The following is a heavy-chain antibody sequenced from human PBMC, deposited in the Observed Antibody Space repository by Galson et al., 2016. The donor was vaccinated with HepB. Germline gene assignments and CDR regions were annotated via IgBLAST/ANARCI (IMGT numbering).Heavy chain of an antibody. D-gene: IGHD6-19*01. J-gene: IGHJ4*02. Sequence: SLRLSCAASGFTFSGYGMHWVRQAPGKGLEWVALIWNDGSYKNYADSVKGRFTISRDNSKNALSLQMNSLRAEDTAVYYCAREGTNIAVAATAFDYWGQGTLVTASS. CDR2: IWNDGSYK. CDR3: AREGTNIAVAATAFDY. CDR1: GFTFSGYG. V-gene: IGHV3-33*01.